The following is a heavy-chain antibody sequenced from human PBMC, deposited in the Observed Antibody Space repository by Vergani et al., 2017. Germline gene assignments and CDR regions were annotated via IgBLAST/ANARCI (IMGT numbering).Heavy chain of an antibody. CDR2: ISSSRSTI. D-gene: IGHD3-3*01. V-gene: IGHV3-48*04. J-gene: IGHJ3*02. Sequence: EVQLVESGGGLVQPGGSLRLSCAASGFTFSSYSMNWVRQAPGKGLEWVSYISSSRSTIYYADSVKGRFTISRDNAKNSLYLQMNSLRAEDTAVYYCARLGMEVFTIFGVVKPTPDAFDIWGQGTMVTVSS. CDR3: ARLGMEVFTIFGVVKPTPDAFDI. CDR1: GFTFSSYS.